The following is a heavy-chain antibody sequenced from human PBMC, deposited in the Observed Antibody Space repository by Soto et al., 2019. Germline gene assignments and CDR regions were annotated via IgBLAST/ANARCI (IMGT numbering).Heavy chain of an antibody. Sequence: ASVKVSCKASGYTFTSYDINWVRQATGQGLEWMGWMNPNSGNTGYAQKFQGRVTMTRNTSISTAYMELSSLRSEDTAVYYCARAPPRSYDILTGYVYYMDVWGKGTTVTVSS. D-gene: IGHD3-9*01. CDR3: ARAPPRSYDILTGYVYYMDV. V-gene: IGHV1-8*01. J-gene: IGHJ6*03. CDR1: GYTFTSYD. CDR2: MNPNSGNT.